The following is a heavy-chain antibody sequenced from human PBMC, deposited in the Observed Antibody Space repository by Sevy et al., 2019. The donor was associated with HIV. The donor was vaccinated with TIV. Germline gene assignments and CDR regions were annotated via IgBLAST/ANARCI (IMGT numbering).Heavy chain of an antibody. CDR1: EYSFTAYY. V-gene: IGHV1-2*06. CDR3: ARVGTIFAANFAFDI. D-gene: IGHD3-3*01. Sequence: ASVKVSCKASEYSFTAYYIHWVRQAPGQGLEWMGRINPNSGGTNYSQKFQGRVTMTSDTSISTAYMELSRLRSDDTAVFYCARVGTIFAANFAFDIWGQGTMVTVSS. J-gene: IGHJ3*02. CDR2: INPNSGGT.